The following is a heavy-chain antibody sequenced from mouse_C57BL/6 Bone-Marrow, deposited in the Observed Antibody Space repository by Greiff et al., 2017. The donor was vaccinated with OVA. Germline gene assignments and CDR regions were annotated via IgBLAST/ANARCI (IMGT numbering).Heavy chain of an antibody. CDR2: INPYNGGT. J-gene: IGHJ4*01. D-gene: IGHD1-1*01. CDR3: ARERDYGMCMDY. V-gene: IGHV1-19*01. Sequence: VQLQQSGPVLVKPGASVKMSCKASGYTFTDYYMNWVKQSPGKSLEWIGIINPYNGGTSYNQKFKGKATLTVDKSSSTAYMELNSLTSEDTAVDYCARERDYGMCMDYGGQGTAVTVSS. CDR1: GYTFTDYY.